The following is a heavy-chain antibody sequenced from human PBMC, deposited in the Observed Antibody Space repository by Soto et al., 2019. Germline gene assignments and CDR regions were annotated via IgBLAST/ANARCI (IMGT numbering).Heavy chain of an antibody. CDR2: IKSKTDGGTT. CDR1: GFTFSYAW. D-gene: IGHD6-13*01. CDR3: ARDVSPGSSSLYLDAFDI. V-gene: IGHV3-15*07. J-gene: IGHJ3*02. Sequence: EVLLVESGGDLAKPGGSLRLSCAVSGFTFSYAWMNWVRQAPGRGLEWVGRIKSKTDGGTTDYAAPVKGRFTISRDDSRNMLFLQMSSLKTEDTALYYCARDVSPGSSSLYLDAFDIWGQGTMVTVSS.